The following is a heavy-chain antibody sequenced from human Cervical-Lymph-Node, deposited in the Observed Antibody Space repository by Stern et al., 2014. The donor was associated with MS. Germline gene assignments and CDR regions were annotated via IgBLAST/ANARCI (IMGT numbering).Heavy chain of an antibody. V-gene: IGHV2-70*01. CDR3: ARIRSMATDYYYGMDV. J-gene: IGHJ6*02. CDR1: GFSLSTSGMC. Sequence: QVTLKESGPALVKPTQTLTLTCTFSGFSLSTSGMCVSWIRQPPGKALEWLALIDWDDDKYYSTSLKTRLTISKETSKNQVVLTMTNMDPVDTATYYCARIRSMATDYYYGMDVWGQGTTVTVSS. CDR2: IDWDDDK. D-gene: IGHD5-24*01.